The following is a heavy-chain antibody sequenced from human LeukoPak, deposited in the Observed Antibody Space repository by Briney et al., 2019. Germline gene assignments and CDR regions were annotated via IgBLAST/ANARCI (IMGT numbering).Heavy chain of an antibody. V-gene: IGHV1-8*03. D-gene: IGHD3-10*01. CDR1: GYTFSSYD. CDR3: AKDRLRALKWLSNWFDP. Sequence: ASVKVSCKASGYTFSSYDINWVRQATGQGLEWMGWMNPNSGNTGYAQKFQGRVTITRNTSINTAYMELSSLRSEDTAVYYCAKDRLRALKWLSNWFDPWGQGTLVTVSS. CDR2: MNPNSGNT. J-gene: IGHJ5*02.